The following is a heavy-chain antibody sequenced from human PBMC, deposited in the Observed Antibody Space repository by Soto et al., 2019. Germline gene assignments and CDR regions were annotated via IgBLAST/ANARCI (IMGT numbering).Heavy chain of an antibody. CDR2: IYYSGST. Sequence: SETLSLTCTVSGGSISSGDYYRSWIRQPPGKGLEWIGYIYYSGSTYYNPSLKSRVTISVDTSKNQFSLKLSSVTAADTAVYYCARARGARYFDYWGQGTLVTVS. CDR3: ARARGARYFDY. CDR1: GGSISSGDYY. V-gene: IGHV4-30-4*01. D-gene: IGHD2-15*01. J-gene: IGHJ4*02.